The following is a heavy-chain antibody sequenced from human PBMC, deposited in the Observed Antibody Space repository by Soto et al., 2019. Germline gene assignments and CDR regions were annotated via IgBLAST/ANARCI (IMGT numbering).Heavy chain of an antibody. CDR1: GYTFTSYA. J-gene: IGHJ6*02. CDR2: INAGNGNT. CDR3: ARDGGYDINYGMDV. Sequence: ASVKVSCKASGYTFTSYAMHWVRQAPGQRLEWMGWINAGNGNTKYSQKFQGRVTITRDTSASTAYMELSSLRSEDTAVYYCARDGGYDINYGMDVWGQGTTVTRLL. D-gene: IGHD5-12*01. V-gene: IGHV1-3*01.